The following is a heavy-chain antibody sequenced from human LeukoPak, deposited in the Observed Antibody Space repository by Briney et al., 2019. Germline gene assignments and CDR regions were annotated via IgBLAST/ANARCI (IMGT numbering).Heavy chain of an antibody. D-gene: IGHD3-10*01. CDR2: IYYRGST. J-gene: IGHJ4*02. V-gene: IGHV4-39*01. CDR1: LGSISSSSYY. Sequence: PSETLSLTCTVSLGSISSSSYYWGWIRQPPGKGLEWIGVIYYRGSTYYNPSLKSRVTISVDTSKNQCSLKLSSVTAADTAVYYCARHWFGELLLDYWGQGTLVTVSS. CDR3: ARHWFGELLLDY.